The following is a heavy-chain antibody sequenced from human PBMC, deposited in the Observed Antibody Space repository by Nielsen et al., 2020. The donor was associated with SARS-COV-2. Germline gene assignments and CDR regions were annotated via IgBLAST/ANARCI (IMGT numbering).Heavy chain of an antibody. CDR2: IKQDGSEK. V-gene: IGHV3-7*01. CDR3: ARGSWGQWLEADYFDY. J-gene: IGHJ4*02. Sequence: GGSLRLSCAASGFTFSSYWMSWVRQAPGKGLEWVANIKQDGSEKYYVDSVKGRFTISRDNAKNSLYLQMNSLRAEDTAVYYCARGSWGQWLEADYFDYWGQGTLVTVSS. CDR1: GFTFSSYW. D-gene: IGHD6-19*01.